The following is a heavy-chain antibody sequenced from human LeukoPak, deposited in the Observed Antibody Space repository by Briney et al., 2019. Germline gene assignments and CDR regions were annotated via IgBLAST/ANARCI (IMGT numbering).Heavy chain of an antibody. J-gene: IGHJ3*02. Sequence: GGSLRLSCAASGFTFSSYGMHWVRQAPGKGLEWVAFIRYDGSNKYYADSVKGRFTISRDNSKNTLYLQMNSLRAEDTAVYYCARVRGSYTADAFDIWGQGTMVTVSS. V-gene: IGHV3-30*02. CDR2: IRYDGSNK. CDR1: GFTFSSYG. CDR3: ARVRGSYTADAFDI. D-gene: IGHD1-26*01.